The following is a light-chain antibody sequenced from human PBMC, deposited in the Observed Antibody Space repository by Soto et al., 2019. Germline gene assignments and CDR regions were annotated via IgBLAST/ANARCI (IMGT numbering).Light chain of an antibody. CDR3: QQFNNWPPLT. V-gene: IGKV3-15*01. CDR1: QFVSTN. CDR2: SAS. Sequence: EVVMTQSPATLSVSPGERATLSCRASQFVSTNLAWYQQKPGQAPRLLIYSASTRATGIPARFSGSGSGTEFPPTISSLQPEDSAVYYCQQFNNWPPLTFGGGTKVEIK. J-gene: IGKJ4*01.